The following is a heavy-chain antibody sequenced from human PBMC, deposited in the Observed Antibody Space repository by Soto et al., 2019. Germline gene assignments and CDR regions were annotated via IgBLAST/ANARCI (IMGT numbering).Heavy chain of an antibody. D-gene: IGHD3-3*01. V-gene: IGHV3-64D*06. CDR3: VKEGTMAPRYWFGA. CDR1: GFTSGTFL. Sequence: DVQLVESGEGLIQPGGSLKLPFSGPGFTSGTFLIHWVGRAPGRGLEYVAGISDSGGSTYYADSVQGRFTISRDSSTLYLQMSGLRPEDTALYYCVKEGTMAPRYWFGAWGQGTLVTVSS. J-gene: IGHJ5*02. CDR2: ISDSGGST.